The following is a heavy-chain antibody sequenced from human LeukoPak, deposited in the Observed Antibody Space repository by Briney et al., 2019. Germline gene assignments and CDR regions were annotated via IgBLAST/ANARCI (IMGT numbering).Heavy chain of an antibody. Sequence: SETLSLTCSVSGGSISMYWSWIRQPPGKGLEWIGYIYYTGNTNYNPSLKSRVTMFVDMSKNQFSLRLSSVTAADTAVYYCARHRAYSSSSPFDYWGQGTLVTVSS. J-gene: IGHJ4*02. D-gene: IGHD6-6*01. CDR3: ARHRAYSSSSPFDY. CDR1: GGSISMY. CDR2: IYYTGNT. V-gene: IGHV4-59*08.